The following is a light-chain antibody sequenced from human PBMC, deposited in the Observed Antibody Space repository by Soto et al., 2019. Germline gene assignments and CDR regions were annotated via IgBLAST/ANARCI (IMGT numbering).Light chain of an antibody. J-gene: IGKJ4*01. CDR1: QSVLYNSNNKNF. V-gene: IGKV4-1*01. CDR2: WAS. Sequence: DIVMTQSPDSLAVSLGERATINCKSSQSVLYNSNNKNFLAWYQQKPGQPPKLLIHWASTRESGGPDRFSGSGSGKDFPLTISSLQAEDVAVYYCQQEYNTPPNTFGGGTKVEIK. CDR3: QQEYNTPPNT.